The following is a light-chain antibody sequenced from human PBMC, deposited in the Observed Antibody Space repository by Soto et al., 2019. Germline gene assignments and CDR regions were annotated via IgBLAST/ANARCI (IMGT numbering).Light chain of an antibody. V-gene: IGKV3-15*01. J-gene: IGKJ1*01. CDR3: QQYSSWLWT. CDR2: GAS. Sequence: IVMTQSPATLSVSPGERGNLSCRASQSVGTKLAWYQQTPGQAPRLLIYGASNRATGVPARISGSVSGTEFTLPIASLQSEDFAIYYCQQYSSWLWTFGQGTKVEIK. CDR1: QSVGTK.